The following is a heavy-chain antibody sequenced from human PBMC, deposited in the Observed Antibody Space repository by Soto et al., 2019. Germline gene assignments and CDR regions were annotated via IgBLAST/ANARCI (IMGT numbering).Heavy chain of an antibody. D-gene: IGHD6-13*01. CDR3: ARLKSSSLYEEGFDYHYYMDV. CDR1: GDSISSGAYY. V-gene: IGHV4-31*02. Sequence: SETLSLTCTVSGDSISSGAYYWSWIRQHPGKGLEWIGYIFYSGSTYYNPSLKSRVTISVDTSKNQFSLKLSSVTAADTAVYYCARLKSSSLYEEGFDYHYYMDVWGKGATVTVSS. J-gene: IGHJ6*03. CDR2: IFYSGST.